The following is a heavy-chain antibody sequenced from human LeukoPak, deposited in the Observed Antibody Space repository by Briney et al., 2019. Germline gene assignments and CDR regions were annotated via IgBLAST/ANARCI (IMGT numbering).Heavy chain of an antibody. CDR3: ARAKPADFDL. Sequence: GGSLRLSGGASGFTFNTYWIHWFRKAPGKGLGWVSRVKEDGRETNYADSVKGRFTLSRDNAKNTVYLQMNNLRAEDTAVYHCARAKPADFDLWGRGTLVTVSS. CDR1: GFTFNTYW. V-gene: IGHV3-74*01. CDR2: VKEDGRET. J-gene: IGHJ2*01.